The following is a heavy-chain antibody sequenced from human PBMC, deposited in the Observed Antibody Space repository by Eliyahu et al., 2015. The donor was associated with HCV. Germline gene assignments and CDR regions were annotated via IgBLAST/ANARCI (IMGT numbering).Heavy chain of an antibody. V-gene: IGHV3-48*01. CDR3: AREPPPVYTYGSGYYYGLDV. Sequence: EVQLVESGGGLVQPGGSLRLSXXASGFPFSPYXXTWVRQAPGKGLEWVSYISTTSGAIYYADSVKGRFTISRDNVKNSLYLHMNSLRAEDTAVYLCAREPPPVYTYGSGYYYGLDVWGQGTTVTVSS. CDR1: GFPFSPYX. CDR2: ISTTSGAI. D-gene: IGHD3-10*01. J-gene: IGHJ6*02.